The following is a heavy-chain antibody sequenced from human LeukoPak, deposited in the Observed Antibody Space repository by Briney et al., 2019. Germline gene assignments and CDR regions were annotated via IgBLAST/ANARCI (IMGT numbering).Heavy chain of an antibody. J-gene: IGHJ4*02. V-gene: IGHV1-2*02. Sequence: ASVKVSCKASGYTFTGYRLHWVLQAPGQGLEWMGWVTPNTGGTFYAQKFQGRVTMTRDTSISTAYMELSRLRSDDTAVYYCARETVVTQGSYYFDYWGQGTLVTVSS. CDR2: VTPNTGGT. CDR1: GYTFTGYR. CDR3: ARETVVTQGSYYFDY. D-gene: IGHD4-23*01.